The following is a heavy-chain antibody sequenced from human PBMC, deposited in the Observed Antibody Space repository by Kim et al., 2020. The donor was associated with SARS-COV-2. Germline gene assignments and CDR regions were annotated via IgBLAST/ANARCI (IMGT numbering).Heavy chain of an antibody. CDR1: GYTLTELS. V-gene: IGHV1-24*01. Sequence: ASVKVSCKVSGYTLTELSMHWVRQAPGKGLEWMGGFDPEDGETIYAQKFQGRVTMTEDTSTDTAYMEVISLRSEATAVYYCATTTIFGVANWFDPWGQGT. D-gene: IGHD3-3*01. CDR2: FDPEDGET. CDR3: ATTTIFGVANWFDP. J-gene: IGHJ5*02.